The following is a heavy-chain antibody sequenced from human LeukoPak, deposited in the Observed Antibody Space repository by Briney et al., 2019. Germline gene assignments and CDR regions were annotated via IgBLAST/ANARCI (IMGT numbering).Heavy chain of an antibody. D-gene: IGHD3-16*02. Sequence: PGGSLRLSCAASGFTFSSYAMSWVRQAPGKGLEWVSAISGSGGSTYYADSVKGRFTISRDNSKSTLYLQMNSLRAEDTAVYYCAKDPRNILLRPDLGELSADFDYWGQGTLVTVSS. CDR3: AKDPRNILLRPDLGELSADFDY. CDR1: GFTFSSYA. CDR2: ISGSGGST. V-gene: IGHV3-23*01. J-gene: IGHJ4*02.